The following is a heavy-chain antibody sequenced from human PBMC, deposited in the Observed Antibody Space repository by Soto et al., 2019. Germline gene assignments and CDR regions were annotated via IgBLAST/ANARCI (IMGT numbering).Heavy chain of an antibody. CDR2: ISPSNGQT. D-gene: IGHD3-3*01. V-gene: IGHV1-18*01. CDR1: GYTFTTYS. Sequence: ASVKVSCKASGYTFTTYSIAWVRQAPGQGLEWMGWISPSNGQTIYAQNFHGRVTMTTDTSTATAHMELRSLISDDTAVYYCARVIMIFGVANLGSYFDYWGQGTRVTVSS. CDR3: ARVIMIFGVANLGSYFDY. J-gene: IGHJ4*02.